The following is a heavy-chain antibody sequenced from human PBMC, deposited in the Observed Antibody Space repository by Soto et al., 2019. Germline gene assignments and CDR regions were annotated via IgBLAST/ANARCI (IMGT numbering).Heavy chain of an antibody. CDR1: GGTFSSYA. Sequence: VSCKASGGTFSSYAISWVRQSPGQGLEWMGGIIPVFGTANYAQKFQGRVTITADESTSTAYMELSSLRSEDTAVYYCARGDITIFGVVPSDDYYYGMDVWGQGTTVTVSS. J-gene: IGHJ6*02. V-gene: IGHV1-69*01. CDR3: ARGDITIFGVVPSDDYYYGMDV. CDR2: IIPVFGTA. D-gene: IGHD3-3*01.